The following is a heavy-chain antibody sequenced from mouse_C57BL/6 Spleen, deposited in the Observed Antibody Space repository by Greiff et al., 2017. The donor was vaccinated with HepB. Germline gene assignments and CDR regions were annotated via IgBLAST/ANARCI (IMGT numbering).Heavy chain of an antibody. D-gene: IGHD2-3*01. Sequence: QVQLQQPGAELVKPGASVKMSCKASGYTFTSYWITWVKQRPGQGLEWIGDIYPGSGSTNYNEKCKSKATLTVDTSSSTDYMQLSSLTSEDSAVYYCARGDGWFAYWGQGTLVTVSA. V-gene: IGHV1-55*01. CDR3: ARGDGWFAY. CDR1: GYTFTSYW. J-gene: IGHJ3*01. CDR2: IYPGSGST.